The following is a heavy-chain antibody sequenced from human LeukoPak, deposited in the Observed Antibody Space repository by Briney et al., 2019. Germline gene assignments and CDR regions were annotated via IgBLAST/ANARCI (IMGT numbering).Heavy chain of an antibody. CDR1: GGSFSGYY. V-gene: IGHV4-34*01. Sequence: SETLSLTCAVYGGSFSGYYWSWIRQPPGKGLEWIGEINHSGSTNYNPSLKSRVTISVDTSKNQFSLKLSSVTAADTAVYYCARTLPLYGGYSPYYFDYWGQGTLVTISS. CDR3: ARTLPLYGGYSPYYFDY. J-gene: IGHJ4*02. D-gene: IGHD5-12*01. CDR2: INHSGST.